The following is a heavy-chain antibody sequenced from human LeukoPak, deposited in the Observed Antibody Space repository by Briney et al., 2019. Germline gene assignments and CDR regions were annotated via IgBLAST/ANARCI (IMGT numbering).Heavy chain of an antibody. D-gene: IGHD1-1*01. Sequence: PSETLSLTCAVYGGPFSSYYWTCIRQAPGKGLEWIGEINHSGSTNYNPSLKSRVAISVDTSRNQFSLRLSSVTAADTAVYYCARSWTTHRRYFDYWGQGTLVTVSS. CDR2: INHSGST. V-gene: IGHV4-34*01. J-gene: IGHJ4*02. CDR1: GGPFSSYY. CDR3: ARSWTTHRRYFDY.